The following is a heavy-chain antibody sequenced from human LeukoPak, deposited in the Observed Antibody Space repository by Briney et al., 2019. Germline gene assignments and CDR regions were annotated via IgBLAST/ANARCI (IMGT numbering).Heavy chain of an antibody. V-gene: IGHV3-23*01. J-gene: IGHJ4*02. CDR2: ISGSGGST. D-gene: IGHD3-22*01. Sequence: GGSLRLSCAASGFTFSSYAMSWVRQAPGKGLEWVSAISGSGGSTYYADSVKGRFTISRDNSKNTLYLQMNSLRAEDTAVYYCAKDLRDITMIVVVIHFDYWGQGTLVTVSS. CDR3: AKDLRDITMIVVVIHFDY. CDR1: GFTFSSYA.